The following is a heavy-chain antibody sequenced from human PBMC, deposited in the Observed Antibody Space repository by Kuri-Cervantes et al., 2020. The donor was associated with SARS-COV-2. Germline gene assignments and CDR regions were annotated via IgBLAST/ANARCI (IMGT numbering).Heavy chain of an antibody. D-gene: IGHD2-2*01. CDR2: ISSSSSFI. CDR3: ARDTPYCSSNTCSDF. J-gene: IGHJ4*02. V-gene: IGHV3-21*01. Sequence: GESLKISCAASGFTFSSYSMNWVRQAPGKGLEWVSSISSSSSFIYYADAVKGRFTISRDNATNSLYLQMNSLRAEDTAVYFCARDTPYCSSNTCSDFWGQGTLVTVSS. CDR1: GFTFSSYS.